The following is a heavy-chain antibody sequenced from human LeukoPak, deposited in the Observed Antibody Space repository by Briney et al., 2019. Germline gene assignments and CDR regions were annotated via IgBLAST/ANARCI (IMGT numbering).Heavy chain of an antibody. CDR1: GYSFTSHW. J-gene: IGHJ4*02. Sequence: GESLKISCKGSGYSFTSHWIGWVRQMPGKGLEWIGIIYPGDSDTRYSPSFQGQVTISADKSISTAYLQWSSLKASDTAMYYCARRTSSVVVDFWGQGTLVTVSS. CDR3: ARRTSSVVVDF. D-gene: IGHD6-25*01. V-gene: IGHV5-51*01. CDR2: IYPGDSDT.